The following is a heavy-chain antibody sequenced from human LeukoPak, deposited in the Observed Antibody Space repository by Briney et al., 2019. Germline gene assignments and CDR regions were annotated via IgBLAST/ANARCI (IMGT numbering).Heavy chain of an antibody. D-gene: IGHD1-1*01. CDR3: ARERPAGALSAFDI. CDR1: GFTFSSYA. Sequence: GGSLRLSCAASGFTFSSYAMHWVRQAPGKGLEWVAVISYDGSNKYYADSVKGRFTISRDNSKNTLYLQMNSLRAGDTAVYYCARERPAGALSAFDIWGQGTMVTVSS. CDR2: ISYDGSNK. V-gene: IGHV3-30-3*01. J-gene: IGHJ3*02.